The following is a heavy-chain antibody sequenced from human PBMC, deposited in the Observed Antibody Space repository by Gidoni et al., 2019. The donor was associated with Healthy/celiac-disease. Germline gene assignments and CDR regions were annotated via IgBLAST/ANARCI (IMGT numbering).Heavy chain of an antibody. CDR1: GFTFSSYG. Sequence: QVQLVESGGGVVQPGRSLRLSRAASGFTFSSYGMHWVRQAPGKGLEWVAVISYDGSNKYYADSVKGRFTISRDNSKNTLYLQMNSLRAEDTAVYYCARGAYSSGLDYWGQGTLVTVSS. J-gene: IGHJ4*02. V-gene: IGHV3-30*03. CDR3: ARGAYSSGLDY. CDR2: ISYDGSNK. D-gene: IGHD6-19*01.